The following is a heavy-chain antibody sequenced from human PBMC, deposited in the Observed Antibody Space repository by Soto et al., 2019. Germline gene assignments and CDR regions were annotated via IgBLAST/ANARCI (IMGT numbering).Heavy chain of an antibody. D-gene: IGHD6-6*01. CDR1: GDSVSSNSAA. CDR2: TYYRSKWYN. J-gene: IGHJ5*02. Sequence: LSQTLSLTCAISGDSVSSNSAAWNWIRQSPSRGLEWLGRTYYRSKWYNDYAVSVKSRITINPDTSKNQFSLQLNSVTPEDTAVYYCARDIDSSSSLNNWFDPWGQGTLVTVSS. CDR3: ARDIDSSSSLNNWFDP. V-gene: IGHV6-1*01.